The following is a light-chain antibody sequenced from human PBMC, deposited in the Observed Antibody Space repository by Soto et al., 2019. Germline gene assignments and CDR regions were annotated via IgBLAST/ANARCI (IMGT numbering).Light chain of an antibody. CDR3: QQYNTYPLT. J-gene: IGKJ4*01. V-gene: IGKV1-5*03. CDR2: KAC. CDR1: QSLNSW. Sequence: DIQMTQSPTTLSASVGDRVTMTCRASQSLNSWLAWYQQKPGKAPKLLIHKACSVGSGVPSRFSGSGSGTEFNLTISSLQPDDFATYYCQQYNTYPLTFGGGTKVEIQ.